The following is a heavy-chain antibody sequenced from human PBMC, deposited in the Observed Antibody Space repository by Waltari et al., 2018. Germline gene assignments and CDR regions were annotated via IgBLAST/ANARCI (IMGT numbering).Heavy chain of an antibody. D-gene: IGHD1-26*01. CDR2: IFHSGST. V-gene: IGHV4-31*03. Sequence: QVQLQESGPGLVKPSQTLSLTCTDSGDSISSGGYYWSWNRQHPGKGLEWIGNIFHSGSTSDNPSLKSRMTISADTSKNQFSLKLRSVTAADTAVYYCARGILGATTSAYYYHGLDVWGQGTTVTVSS. CDR1: GDSISSGGYY. J-gene: IGHJ6*02. CDR3: ARGILGATTSAYYYHGLDV.